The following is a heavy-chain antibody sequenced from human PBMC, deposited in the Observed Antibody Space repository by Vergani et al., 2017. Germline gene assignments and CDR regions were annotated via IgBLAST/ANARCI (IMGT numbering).Heavy chain of an antibody. CDR3: TTDGTWSYYYGMNV. V-gene: IGHV3-15*01. CDR2: IKSKTDGGTT. D-gene: IGHD1-26*01. CDR1: GFTFSNAW. Sequence: EVQLVESGGGLVKPGGSLRLSCAAFGFTFSNAWMSWVRQAPGKGLEWVGRIKSKTDGGTTDYAAPVKGRFTISRDDSKNTLYLQMNSLKTEDTAVCYCTTDGTWSYYYGMNVWDQGTTVTVSS. J-gene: IGHJ6*02.